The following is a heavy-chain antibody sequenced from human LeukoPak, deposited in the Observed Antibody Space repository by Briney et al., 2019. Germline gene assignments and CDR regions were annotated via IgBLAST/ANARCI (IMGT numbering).Heavy chain of an antibody. CDR3: ARDWIAVFDP. CDR2: INSDGSST. Sequence: GGSLRLSCAASGFTFSSYWMHWVRQAPGKGLVWASRINSDGSSTSYADSVKGRFTISRDNAKNTPYLQMNSLRAEDTAVYYCARDWIAVFDPWGQGTLVTVSS. J-gene: IGHJ5*02. CDR1: GFTFSSYW. D-gene: IGHD6-19*01. V-gene: IGHV3-74*01.